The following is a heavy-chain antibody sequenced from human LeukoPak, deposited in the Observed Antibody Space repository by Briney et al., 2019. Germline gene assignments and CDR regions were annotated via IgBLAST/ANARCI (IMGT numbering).Heavy chain of an antibody. J-gene: IGHJ6*03. CDR3: AREAGIAAAGTRYYYMDV. V-gene: IGHV4-4*07. CDR1: GGSISSYY. D-gene: IGHD6-13*01. CDR2: IHTSGST. Sequence: PSETLSLTCTVSGGSISSYYWSWIRQPAGKGLEWIGRIHTSGSTNYNPSLKSRVTMSVDTSKNQFSLKLSSVTAADTAVYYCAREAGIAAAGTRYYYMDVWGKGTTVTVSS.